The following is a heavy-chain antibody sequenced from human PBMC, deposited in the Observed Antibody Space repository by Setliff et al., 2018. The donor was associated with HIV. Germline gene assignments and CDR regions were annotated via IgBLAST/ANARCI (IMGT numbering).Heavy chain of an antibody. CDR1: GFTFSSYA. CDR3: ARLPQDVRSSIDF. D-gene: IGHD6-6*01. V-gene: IGHV3-23*01. J-gene: IGHJ4*02. Sequence: PGGSLRLSCAASGFTFSSYAMSWVRQAPGKGLEWVSTISGSGGSTYYEDSVKGRFTISRDNAKNSLYLQMNSLRAEDTAVYYCARLPQDVRSSIDFWGQGTLVTVSS. CDR2: ISGSGGST.